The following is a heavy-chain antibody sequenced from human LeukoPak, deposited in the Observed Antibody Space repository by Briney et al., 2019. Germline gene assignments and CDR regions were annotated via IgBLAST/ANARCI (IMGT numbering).Heavy chain of an antibody. V-gene: IGHV3-21*01. D-gene: IGHD6-19*01. Sequence: GGSLRLFCVASGYSLSSYNMNWLRQAPGKGLEWVSFMSTDGSYIHYADSVKGRFIISRDNAKNSLYLQMNSLRAEDTAVYYCVRDTIAVDGRRWFDQLWEGRLVAVCS. CDR3: VRDTIAVDGRRWFDQ. CDR1: GYSLSSYN. CDR2: MSTDGSYI. J-gene: IGHJ5*02.